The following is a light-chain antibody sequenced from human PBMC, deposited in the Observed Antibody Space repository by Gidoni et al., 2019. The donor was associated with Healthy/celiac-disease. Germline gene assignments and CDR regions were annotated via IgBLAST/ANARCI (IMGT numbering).Light chain of an antibody. Sequence: DIQLTQSPSFLSASVGDRVTITCRASQCISSYLAWYQQKPGKAPKLLLYAASTLQSGVPSRFSGSGSGTAFTLTISSLQPEDFATYYCQQLNSYLALTFGGGTKVEIK. CDR3: QQLNSYLALT. V-gene: IGKV1-9*01. CDR2: AAS. CDR1: QCISSY. J-gene: IGKJ4*01.